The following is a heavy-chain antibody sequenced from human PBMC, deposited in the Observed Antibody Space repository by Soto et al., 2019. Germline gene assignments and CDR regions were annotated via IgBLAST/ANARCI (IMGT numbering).Heavy chain of an antibody. J-gene: IGHJ6*02. V-gene: IGHV3-23*01. CDR1: GFTFRSYA. Sequence: DVQLLESGGDLVQPGGSLRLSCIASGFTFRSYAMASVRQAPGEDLEWVSAIGTSGTPTLYADSVKSRVSISRDDSRNTVSLQMNSLAVEDTATYYCTRILWSSRRDALDIWGQGTTVTVSS. CDR2: IGTSGTPT. CDR3: TRILWSSRRDALDI. D-gene: IGHD2-21*01.